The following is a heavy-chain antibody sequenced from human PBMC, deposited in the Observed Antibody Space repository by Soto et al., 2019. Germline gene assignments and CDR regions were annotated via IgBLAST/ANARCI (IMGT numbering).Heavy chain of an antibody. V-gene: IGHV4-34*01. J-gene: IGHJ4*02. CDR2: INHSGST. Sequence: QVQLQQWGAGLLKPSETLSLTCAVYGGSFSGYYWSWIRQPPGKGLEWIGEINHSGSTNYNPSLKSRVTISVDTAKNQVSLKLSSATAADTAVYYCARGPDYIWGSLRGPLKYLGQGTLVTVSS. CDR1: GGSFSGYY. D-gene: IGHD3-16*01. CDR3: ARGPDYIWGSLRGPLKY.